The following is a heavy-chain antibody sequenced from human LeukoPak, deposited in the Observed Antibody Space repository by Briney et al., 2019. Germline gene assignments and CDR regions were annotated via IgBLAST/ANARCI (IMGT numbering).Heavy chain of an antibody. V-gene: IGHV4-61*02. CDR3: ARDLYYYDSSGYYLWGFDI. D-gene: IGHD3-22*01. CDR1: GGSISSGSYY. Sequence: SQTLSLTCTVSGGSISSGSYYWSWIRQPAGKGLEWIGRIYTSGSTNYNPSLKSRVTISVDTSKNQFSLKLSSVTAADTAVYYCARDLYYYDSSGYYLWGFDIWGQGTMVTVSS. J-gene: IGHJ3*02. CDR2: IYTSGST.